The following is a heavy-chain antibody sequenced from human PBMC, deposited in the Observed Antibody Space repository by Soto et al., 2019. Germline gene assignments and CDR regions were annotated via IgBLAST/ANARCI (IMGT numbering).Heavy chain of an antibody. D-gene: IGHD2-21*02. CDR2: IYYSGST. CDR3: ARSRAYCGGHCYAIDY. CDR1: GGSISSYY. J-gene: IGHJ4*02. Sequence: SETLSLTCTVSGGSISSYYWSWIRQPPGKGLEWIGYIYYSGSTNYNPSLKSRVTISVDTSKNQFSLKLSSVTAADTAVYYCARSRAYCGGHCYAIDYWGQGTLVTVSS. V-gene: IGHV4-59*08.